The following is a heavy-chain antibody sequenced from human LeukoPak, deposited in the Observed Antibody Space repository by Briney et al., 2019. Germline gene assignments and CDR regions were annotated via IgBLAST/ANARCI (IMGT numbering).Heavy chain of an antibody. D-gene: IGHD3-22*01. CDR3: ARGANYYDSSGYYCPNFDY. J-gene: IGHJ4*02. V-gene: IGHV4-34*01. Sequence: SETLSLTCAVYGGSFSGYYWRWLRQPPGKGLEWIGEINHSGSANYNPSLKSRVTISVDTSKNQFSLKLSSVTAADTAVYYCARGANYYDSSGYYCPNFDYWGQGTLVTVSS. CDR1: GGSFSGYY. CDR2: INHSGSA.